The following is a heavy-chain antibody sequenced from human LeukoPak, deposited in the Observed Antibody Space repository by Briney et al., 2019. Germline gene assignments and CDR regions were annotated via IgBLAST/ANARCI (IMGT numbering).Heavy chain of an antibody. CDR3: AKDPGASVSGFHMDV. V-gene: IGHV3-30*02. D-gene: IGHD2-8*02. CDR2: IWSDGNNR. Sequence: GSLRLSCATSGFTFRNYGMHWVRQATGKGLEWVSFIWSDGNNRFYADSVKGRFTISRDNSKNMLYLQMDSLRPEDTAVYYCAKDPGASVSGFHMDVWGKGTTDIVSS. J-gene: IGHJ6*03. CDR1: GFTFRNYG.